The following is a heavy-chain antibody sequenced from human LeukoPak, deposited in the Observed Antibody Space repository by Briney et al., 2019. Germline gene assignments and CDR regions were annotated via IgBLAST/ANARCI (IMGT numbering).Heavy chain of an antibody. CDR2: IKQDGSEK. V-gene: IGHV3-7*01. D-gene: IGHD3-22*01. CDR1: GFTFSSYW. Sequence: GGSLRLSCAASGFTFSSYWMSWVRQAPGKGLEWVANIKQDGSEKYYVDSVKGRFTISRDNAKNSLYLQMNSLRAEDTAVYYCARDQGLGNYYDSSGYTILVNFDYWGQGTLVTVSS. J-gene: IGHJ4*02. CDR3: ARDQGLGNYYDSSGYTILVNFDY.